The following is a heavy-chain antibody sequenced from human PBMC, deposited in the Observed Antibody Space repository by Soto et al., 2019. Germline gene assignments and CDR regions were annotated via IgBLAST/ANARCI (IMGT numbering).Heavy chain of an antibody. Sequence: QVQLVQSGAEVKKPGASVQVSYKASGYTFTSYALHWVRQARGERPEWMGWINAANGDTKYSKKFQGRVTITRDTSASTGYMELSSLRSEDTAVYYCGRSVVGATGEILYNAMDVWGQGTTVTVSS. V-gene: IGHV1-3*01. D-gene: IGHD1-26*01. CDR3: GRSVVGATGEILYNAMDV. CDR1: GYTFTSYA. J-gene: IGHJ6*02. CDR2: INAANGDT.